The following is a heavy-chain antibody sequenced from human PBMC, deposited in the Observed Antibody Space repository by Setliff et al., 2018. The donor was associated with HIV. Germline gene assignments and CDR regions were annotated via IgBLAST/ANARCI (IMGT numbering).Heavy chain of an antibody. Sequence: GGSLRLSCAASGFTFSSYGMHWVRQAPGKVLEWVAFIRYDGSNKYYADSVKGRFTVSRDNSRNTLYLQMNSLRAEDTAVYYCARCYDDSSGPTDAFEIWGQGTVVTVSS. V-gene: IGHV3-30*02. CDR3: ARCYDDSSGPTDAFEI. J-gene: IGHJ3*02. D-gene: IGHD3-22*01. CDR2: IRYDGSNK. CDR1: GFTFSSYG.